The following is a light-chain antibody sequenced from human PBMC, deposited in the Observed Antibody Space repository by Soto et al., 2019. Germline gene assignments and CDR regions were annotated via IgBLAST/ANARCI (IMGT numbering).Light chain of an antibody. CDR1: QSVSSCY. V-gene: IGKV3-20*01. Sequence: EIVLTQSPGTLSLSPGERATLSCRASQSVSSCYLAWYQQKPGQAPRLLIYGASSRATGIPDRFSGSGSGTDFTLTISRLEPEDFAVYYCQQYDGSLGFTFGGGTKVEIK. J-gene: IGKJ4*01. CDR3: QQYDGSLGFT. CDR2: GAS.